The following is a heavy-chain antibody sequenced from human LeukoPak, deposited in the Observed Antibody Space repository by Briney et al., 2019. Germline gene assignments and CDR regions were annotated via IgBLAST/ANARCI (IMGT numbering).Heavy chain of an antibody. CDR3: ARSGSYSEWFDP. CDR1: GGTFSSYA. Sequence: ASVKVSCKASGGTFSSYAISWVRQAPGQGLEWMGGIIPIFGTANYAQKFQGRVTITTDKSTSTAYMELSSLRSEDTAVYYCARSGSYSEWFDPWAREPWSPSPQ. V-gene: IGHV1-69*05. D-gene: IGHD1-26*01. CDR2: IIPIFGTA. J-gene: IGHJ5*02.